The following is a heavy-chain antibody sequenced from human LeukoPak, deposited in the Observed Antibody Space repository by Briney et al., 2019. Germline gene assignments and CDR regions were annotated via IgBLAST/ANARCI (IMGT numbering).Heavy chain of an antibody. V-gene: IGHV5-10-1*01. CDR3: ARSRLLWFGEAIGFDY. CDR1: GYSFTSYL. CDR2: IDPSESYT. Sequence: GESLRISGKGSGYSFTSYLISGVRQMPGKGLEWMGRIDPSESYTNYSPSFQGHVTISADKSISTAYLQWSSLKASDTAMYYCARSRLLWFGEAIGFDYWGQGTLVTVSS. J-gene: IGHJ4*02. D-gene: IGHD3-10*01.